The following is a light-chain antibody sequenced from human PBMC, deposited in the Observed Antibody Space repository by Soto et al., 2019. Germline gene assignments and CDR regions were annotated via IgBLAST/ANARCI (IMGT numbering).Light chain of an antibody. V-gene: IGLV1-44*01. CDR3: ATWADSLNGVV. CDR1: DSDIGSHS. J-gene: IGLJ2*01. CDR2: SND. Sequence: QSVLTQPPSASGTPGQTITISCSGSDSDIGSHSVDWYQQFPGRPPRLLINSNDQRPSGVPDRFSGSKSGTSATLAISGLRSEDEGDYYCATWADSLNGVVFGGGTKLTVL.